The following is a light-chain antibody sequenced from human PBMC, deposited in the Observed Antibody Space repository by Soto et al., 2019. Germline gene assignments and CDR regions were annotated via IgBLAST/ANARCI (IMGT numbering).Light chain of an antibody. V-gene: IGLV7-43*01. Sequence: QAVVTQEPSLTVSPGRTVTLTCASSTGAVTSVSYPNWVQQKPGQAPRALIYSTSNSHSWTPARFSGSLLGGKAALTLSGVQPEDEAVYYCLLYFGSAQVFGGGTKLTVL. J-gene: IGLJ3*02. CDR3: LLYFGSAQV. CDR2: STS. CDR1: TGAVTSVSY.